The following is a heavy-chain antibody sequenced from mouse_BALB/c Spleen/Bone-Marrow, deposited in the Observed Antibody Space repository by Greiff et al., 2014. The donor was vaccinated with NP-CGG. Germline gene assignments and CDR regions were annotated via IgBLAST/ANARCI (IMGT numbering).Heavy chain of an antibody. D-gene: IGHD2-1*01. Sequence: VQLQQSGAELVKPGASVRLSCKASGYTFTNSYMYWVKQRPGQGLEWIGEINPSNGGTNFNEKFKSKATLTVDKSSNTTYMQLSSLTSEDSAVYYCARSGNYLFAYWGQGTLVTVSA. J-gene: IGHJ3*01. CDR2: INPSNGGT. CDR1: GYTFTNSY. V-gene: IGHV1S81*02. CDR3: ARSGNYLFAY.